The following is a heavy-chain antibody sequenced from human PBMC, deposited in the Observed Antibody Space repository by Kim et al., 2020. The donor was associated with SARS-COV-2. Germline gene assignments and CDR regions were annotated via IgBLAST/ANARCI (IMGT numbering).Heavy chain of an antibody. CDR1: GYPFDSFG. CDR3: ARVISAFATSSQFDF. V-gene: IGHV1-18*01. Sequence: ASVKVSCKTSGYPFDSFGVSWVRQAPGQGLEWLGWISSYTGKTHFAPSLQDRLTMTTEPSSNTVYMNLRNLRSDDTAVYYCARVISAFATSSQFDFWGQGTLVTVSS. CDR2: ISSYTGKT. D-gene: IGHD3-3*02. J-gene: IGHJ4*02.